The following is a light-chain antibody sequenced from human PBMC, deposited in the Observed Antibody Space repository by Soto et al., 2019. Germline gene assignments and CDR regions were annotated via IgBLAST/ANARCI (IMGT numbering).Light chain of an antibody. J-gene: IGLJ3*02. CDR3: ETWDSNTRV. Sequence: QSVLTQSSSASASLGSSVKLTCTLSSGHSSYIIAWHQQQPGKAPRYLMKLEGSGSYNKGSGVPDRFSGSSSGADRYLTISNLQFEDEADYYCETWDSNTRVFGGATNFTVL. V-gene: IGLV4-60*02. CDR2: LEGSGSY. CDR1: SGHSSYI.